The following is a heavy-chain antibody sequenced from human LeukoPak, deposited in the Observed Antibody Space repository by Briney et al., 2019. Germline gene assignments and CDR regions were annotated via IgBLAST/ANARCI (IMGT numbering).Heavy chain of an antibody. J-gene: IGHJ4*02. CDR3: ARVDIVIVPSANFDC. V-gene: IGHV4-39*01. CDR2: INYSGTT. CDR1: GGSINSSGYY. D-gene: IGHD2-2*01. Sequence: SETLSLTCIVSGGSINSSGYYWGWIRQPPGTGLEWIGSINYSGTTYYNPSLRSRVTISVDTSKNQFSLKLSSVTAADTAVYYCARVDIVIVPSANFDCWGQGTLVTVSS.